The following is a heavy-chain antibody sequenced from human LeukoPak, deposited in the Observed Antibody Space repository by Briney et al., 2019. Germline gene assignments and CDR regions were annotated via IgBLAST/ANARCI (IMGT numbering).Heavy chain of an antibody. CDR3: AKLGSNAFDI. D-gene: IGHD1-26*01. V-gene: IGHV3-9*03. J-gene: IGHJ3*02. CDR2: ISWNSGSI. Sequence: GGSLRLSCAASGFTFDDYAMHWVRQAPGKGLEWVSGISWNSGSIGYADSVEGRFTISRDNAKNSMYLQMNSLRAEDMALYYCAKLGSNAFDIWGQGTMVTVSS. CDR1: GFTFDDYA.